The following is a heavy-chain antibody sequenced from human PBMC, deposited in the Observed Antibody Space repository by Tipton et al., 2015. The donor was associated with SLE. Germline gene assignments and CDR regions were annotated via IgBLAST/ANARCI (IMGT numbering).Heavy chain of an antibody. CDR1: GGSITNTIYY. Sequence: TLSLTCTVSGGSITNTIYYWGWIRQPPGKGLEWIGTIYYSGTTYYNPSLKSRVTISVDTSRNQFSLNLNSVTAADTAVYYCAREPAASGWFDPWGQGALVTVSS. CDR3: AREPAASGWFDP. V-gene: IGHV4-39*02. J-gene: IGHJ5*02. CDR2: IYYSGTT. D-gene: IGHD2-2*01.